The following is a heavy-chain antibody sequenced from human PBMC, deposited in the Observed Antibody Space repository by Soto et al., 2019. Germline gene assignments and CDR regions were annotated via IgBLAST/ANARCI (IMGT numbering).Heavy chain of an antibody. J-gene: IGHJ4*02. D-gene: IGHD6-19*01. V-gene: IGHV3-9*01. CDR2: ISWNSGSI. CDR1: GFTFDDYA. Sequence: GGSLRLSCAASGFTFDDYAMHWVRQAPGKGLEWVSGISWNSGSIGYADSVKGRFTISRDNAKNSLYLQMNSLRAEDTALYYCAKDIIPTFLGIAVAGTFDYWGQGTLVTVSS. CDR3: AKDIIPTFLGIAVAGTFDY.